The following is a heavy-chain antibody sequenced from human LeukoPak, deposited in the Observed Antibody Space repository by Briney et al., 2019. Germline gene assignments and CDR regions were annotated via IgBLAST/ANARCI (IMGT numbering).Heavy chain of an antibody. CDR2: IDPDGSTT. Sequence: GGSLRLSCAASGFTLNGYWMHWVRHAPGEGLVWVSRIDPDGSTTNYAESVKSRFTTSRDNAKNTVYLQMNSLRAEDTALYYCTRVQAGRSGLMDVWGRGTTVTVSS. D-gene: IGHD2-8*02. V-gene: IGHV3-74*01. J-gene: IGHJ6*02. CDR3: TRVQAGRSGLMDV. CDR1: GFTLNGYW.